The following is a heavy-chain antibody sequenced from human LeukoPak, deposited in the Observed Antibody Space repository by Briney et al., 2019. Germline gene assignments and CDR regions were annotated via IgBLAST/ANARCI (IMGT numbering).Heavy chain of an antibody. J-gene: IGHJ4*02. CDR1: GGTFSSYA. D-gene: IGHD1-26*01. V-gene: IGHV1-69*04. Sequence: SVKVSCKASGGTFSSYAISWVRQAPGQGLEWMGRIIPILGIANYAQKFQGRVTITADKSTSTAYMELSGLRSEDTAVYYCASIVGATDRFDYWGQGTLVTVSS. CDR3: ASIVGATDRFDY. CDR2: IIPILGIA.